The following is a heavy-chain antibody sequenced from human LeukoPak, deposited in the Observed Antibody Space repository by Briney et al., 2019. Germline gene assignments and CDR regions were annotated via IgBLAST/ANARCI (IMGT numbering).Heavy chain of an antibody. CDR2: IYYSGST. Sequence: SETLSLTCTVSGGSISSYYWSRIRQPPGKGLEWIGYIYYSGSTNYNPSLKSRVTISVDTSKNQFSLKLSSVTAADTAVYYCARQVVVTTGEAFDIWGQGTMVTVSS. CDR3: ARQVVVTTGEAFDI. V-gene: IGHV4-59*08. J-gene: IGHJ3*02. D-gene: IGHD3-22*01. CDR1: GGSISSYY.